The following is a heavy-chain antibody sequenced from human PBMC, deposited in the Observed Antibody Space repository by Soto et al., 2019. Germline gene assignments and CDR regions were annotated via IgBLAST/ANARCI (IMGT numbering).Heavy chain of an antibody. CDR2: IKYDATTT. D-gene: IGHD3-16*01. CDR3: ARGALGSYYFDY. J-gene: IGHJ4*02. V-gene: IGHV3-74*01. Sequence: PGGSLRLSCAASGFTFNKYWIHWVRQAPGQGLLWLSRIKYDATTTNYADSVKGRFSISRDNAKNTVYLQMSSLRGDDTAVYCARGALGSYYFDYWGQGTLVTVSS. CDR1: GFTFNKYW.